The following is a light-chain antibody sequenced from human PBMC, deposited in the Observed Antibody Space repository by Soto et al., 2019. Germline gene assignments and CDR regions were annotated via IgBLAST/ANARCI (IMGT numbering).Light chain of an antibody. CDR2: VAS. V-gene: IGKV1-27*01. Sequence: DIQRTKSQSSLLPSVEDKFTIAARAIRTTSNYLAWYQQNQGKSPNLMIYVASTLQSGVPSRFSGSGSGTDFTLTISSLQPEDVATYYCQIYNSAPPWTFGQGTRVELK. J-gene: IGKJ1*01. CDR1: RTTSNY. CDR3: QIYNSAPPWT.